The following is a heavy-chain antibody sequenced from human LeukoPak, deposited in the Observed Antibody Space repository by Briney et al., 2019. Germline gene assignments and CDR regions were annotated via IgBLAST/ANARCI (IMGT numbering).Heavy chain of an antibody. J-gene: IGHJ4*02. CDR1: GFTFSSYA. CDR3: ANQPLTTVTSHFDY. CDR2: ISGSGGST. Sequence: GGSLRLSCAASGFTFSSYAMSWVRQAPGKGLEWVSAISGSGGSTYYADPVKGRFTISRDNSKNTLYLQMNSLRAEDTAVYYCANQPLTTVTSHFDYWGQGTLVTVSS. D-gene: IGHD4-17*01. V-gene: IGHV3-23*01.